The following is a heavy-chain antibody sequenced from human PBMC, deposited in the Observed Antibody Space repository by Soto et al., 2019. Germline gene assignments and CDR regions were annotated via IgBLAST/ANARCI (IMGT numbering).Heavy chain of an antibody. CDR3: ARDRVISGATFEY. V-gene: IGHV4-61*01. D-gene: IGHD2-2*01. CDR2: FYHNGRT. CDR1: GDAVRRVNFY. Sequence: LETRSFACVVSGDAVRRVNFYWSRIRQPPGEGVEWIGHFYHNGRTKYSPSLKSRVTISADMSKNQFSLKLNSVTAADTAVYYCARDRVISGATFEYWGPGTLVTVSS. J-gene: IGHJ4*02.